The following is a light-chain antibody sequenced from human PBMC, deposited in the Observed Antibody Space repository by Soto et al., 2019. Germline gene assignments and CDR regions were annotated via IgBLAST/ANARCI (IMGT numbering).Light chain of an antibody. CDR1: SSDVGTYNY. CDR2: DVS. V-gene: IGLV2-11*01. Sequence: QSALTQPRSVSGSPGQSVTISCTGTSSDVGTYNYVSWYQQHPGKAPKLMIYDVSQRPSGVPDRFSGSKSGNTASLTISGLPAADESHYYCCSYAGSSTSVFGGGTKLTVL. J-gene: IGLJ2*01. CDR3: CSYAGSSTSV.